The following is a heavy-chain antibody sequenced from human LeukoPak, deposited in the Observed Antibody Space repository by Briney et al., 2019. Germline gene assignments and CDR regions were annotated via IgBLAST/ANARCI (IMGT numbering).Heavy chain of an antibody. V-gene: IGHV3-11*03. J-gene: IGHJ6*02. CDR3: ARCGTPNNLYYYGMDV. CDR2: ISTSSNYT. CDR1: GFTFSDFY. Sequence: GGSLRLSCAASGFTFSDFYMSWIRQAPGKGLECLSYISTSSNYTYYADFVKGRFTISRDSAKNSLYLQMNSLRAEDTAVYYCARCGTPNNLYYYGMDVWGQGTTVTVSS. D-gene: IGHD1-26*01.